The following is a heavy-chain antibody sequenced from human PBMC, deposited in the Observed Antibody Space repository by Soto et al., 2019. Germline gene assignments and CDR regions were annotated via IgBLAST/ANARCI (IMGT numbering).Heavy chain of an antibody. CDR2: ISDDGNTK. CDR1: GFTFSLYA. Sequence: QVHLVESGGGAVQPGKSLRLSCAASGFTFSLYAMHWVRQAPGKGLEWVAVISDDGNTKYFADSVRGRFTVSRDNSQSTLYLQISSLRPEDTAVYFCARDPGGYPLGTFNVWGLGTTVAVSS. J-gene: IGHJ3*01. CDR3: ARDPGGYPLGTFNV. V-gene: IGHV3-30-3*01. D-gene: IGHD2-8*02.